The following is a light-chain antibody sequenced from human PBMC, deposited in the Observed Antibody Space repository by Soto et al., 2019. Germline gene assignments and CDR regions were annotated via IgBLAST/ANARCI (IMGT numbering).Light chain of an antibody. CDR2: WAS. J-gene: IGKJ1*01. Sequence: DIVMTQSPDSLAVSLGERATINCRSSQSVLFSSNRRNYLAWYQQKPGQPPRLLISWASTRESGVSDRFSGSGSGTEFTLTISSLQAADVEVYYCQQYYGPPWTLGQGTKVDIK. CDR3: QQYYGPPWT. V-gene: IGKV4-1*01. CDR1: QSVLFSSNRRNY.